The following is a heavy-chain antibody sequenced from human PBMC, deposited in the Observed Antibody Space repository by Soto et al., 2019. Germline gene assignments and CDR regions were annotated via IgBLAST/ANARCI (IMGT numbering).Heavy chain of an antibody. CDR1: GFIFSNYV. Sequence: QVQLVESGGGVVQPGRSLRLSCVASGFIFSNYVFHWVRQAPRKGLEWVAVIWYDGGDKYYADSVKGRFTISRDNSKNTLYLQRSSLGVEDKAVDHCAREVSAGDFDYWGQGTLVTVSS. J-gene: IGHJ4*02. CDR3: AREVSAGDFDY. CDR2: IWYDGGDK. D-gene: IGHD6-13*01. V-gene: IGHV3-33*01.